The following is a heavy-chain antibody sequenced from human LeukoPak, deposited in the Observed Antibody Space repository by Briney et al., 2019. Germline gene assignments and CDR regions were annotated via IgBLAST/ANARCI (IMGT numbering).Heavy chain of an antibody. CDR3: AREYSSPHWRY. CDR1: GGSFSGYF. Sequence: SETLSLTCAVYGGSFSGYFCSWIRQPPGKGLEWIGEVSHSGSSNYSPSLKSRVTISVDTSKNQFSLKLSSVTAADTAVYYCAREYSSPHWRYWGQGTLVTVSS. J-gene: IGHJ4*02. D-gene: IGHD6-6*01. V-gene: IGHV4-34*01. CDR2: VSHSGSS.